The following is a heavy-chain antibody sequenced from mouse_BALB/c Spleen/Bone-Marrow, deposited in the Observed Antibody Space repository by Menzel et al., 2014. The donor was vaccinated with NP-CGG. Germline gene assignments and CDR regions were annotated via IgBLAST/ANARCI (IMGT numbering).Heavy chain of an antibody. Sequence: QVQLQQSGAELMKPGASVKISCKATGYTFSRYWIEWVKRRPGHGLEWIGEILPGSGSTNYNEKFKGKATFTADTSSNTAYMQLSSLTSEDSAVYYCARWGYGSSYMGYFDVWGAGTTVTVSS. D-gene: IGHD1-1*01. V-gene: IGHV1-9*01. CDR1: GYTFSRYW. CDR2: ILPGSGST. CDR3: ARWGYGSSYMGYFDV. J-gene: IGHJ1*01.